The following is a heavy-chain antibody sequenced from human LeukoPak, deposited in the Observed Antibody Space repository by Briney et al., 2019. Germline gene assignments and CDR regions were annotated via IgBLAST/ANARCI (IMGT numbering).Heavy chain of an antibody. D-gene: IGHD4-11*01. CDR2: ISSSSSYI. CDR3: ARDLPTVTPSWDY. V-gene: IGHV3-21*01. Sequence: GGSLRLSCAASGFTFSSYSMNWVRQAPGKGLEWVSSISSSSSYIYYADSVKGRFTISRDNAKNSLYLQMNSLRAEDTAVYYCARDLPTVTPSWDYWGQGTLVTVSS. CDR1: GFTFSSYS. J-gene: IGHJ4*02.